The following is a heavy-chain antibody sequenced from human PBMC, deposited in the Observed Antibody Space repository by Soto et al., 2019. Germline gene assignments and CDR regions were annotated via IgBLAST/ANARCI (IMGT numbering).Heavy chain of an antibody. V-gene: IGHV1-2*02. D-gene: IGHD2-2*01. CDR2: INPNSGGT. CDR3: SRPYCGSNSCHNWFDP. Sequence: AASVKVSCKASGYIFTDYYMNWVRQAPGQGLEWMGWINPNSGGTNYAQKFQGRVTLTTDTSISTAYMELSRLRSDDTAVYYCSRPYCGSNSCHNWFDPWGQGTLVTVSS. CDR1: GYIFTDYY. J-gene: IGHJ5*02.